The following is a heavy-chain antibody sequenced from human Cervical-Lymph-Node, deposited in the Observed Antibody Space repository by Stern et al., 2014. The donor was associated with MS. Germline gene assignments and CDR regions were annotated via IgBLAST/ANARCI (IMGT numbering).Heavy chain of an antibody. J-gene: IGHJ6*02. CDR3: ARADYSKGMDV. Sequence: QVTLRESGPALVKPTQTLTLTCTFSGFSLRTSGMCVSWIRQPTRKAPECLALIDGYEDKYYSTSLKPRLTISKDTSKNQVVLTMTTMDPVDTGTYYCARADYSKGMDVWGQGTTVTVSS. D-gene: IGHD4-11*01. CDR2: IDGYEDK. CDR1: GFSLRTSGMC. V-gene: IGHV2-70*01.